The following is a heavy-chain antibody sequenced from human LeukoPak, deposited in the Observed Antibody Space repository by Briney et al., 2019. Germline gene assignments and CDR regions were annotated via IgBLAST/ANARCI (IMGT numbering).Heavy chain of an antibody. CDR3: ARDSPPSDY. CDR2: IYYSGST. Sequence: MPSETLSLTCTVSGGSISGYYWSWIRQPPGKELEWIGYIYYSGSTSYNPSLKSRVTISVDASKRQSSLKLTSVTAADTAVYYCARDSPPSDYWGQGTLVTVSS. V-gene: IGHV4-59*01. CDR1: GGSISGYY. J-gene: IGHJ4*02.